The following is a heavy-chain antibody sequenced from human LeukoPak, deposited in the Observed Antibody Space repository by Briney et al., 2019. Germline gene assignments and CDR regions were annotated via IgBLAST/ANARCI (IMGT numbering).Heavy chain of an antibody. V-gene: IGHV4-59*01. CDR1: GGSISSYY. CDR2: IYYSGST. Sequence: NPSETLSLTCTVSGGSISSYYWSWIRQPPGKGLEWIGYIYYSGSTNYNPSLKSRVTISVDTSKNQFSLKLSSVTAADTAVYYCARAVGYCSSTSCYPDAFDIWGQGTMVTVSS. CDR3: ARAVGYCSSTSCYPDAFDI. J-gene: IGHJ3*02. D-gene: IGHD2-2*01.